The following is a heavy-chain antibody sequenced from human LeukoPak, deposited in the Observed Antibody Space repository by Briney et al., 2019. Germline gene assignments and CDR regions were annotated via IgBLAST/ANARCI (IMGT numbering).Heavy chain of an antibody. CDR3: ARFHGYNFDY. J-gene: IGHJ4*02. V-gene: IGHV4-34*01. CDR1: GGSFSGYY. CDR2: INHSGST. D-gene: IGHD5-24*01. Sequence: SETLSLTCAVYGGSFSGYYWSWIRQPPGKGLEWIGEINHSGSTNYNPSLKSRVTISVDTSKNQFSLKLSSVTAADTAVYCCARFHGYNFDYWGQGTLVTVSS.